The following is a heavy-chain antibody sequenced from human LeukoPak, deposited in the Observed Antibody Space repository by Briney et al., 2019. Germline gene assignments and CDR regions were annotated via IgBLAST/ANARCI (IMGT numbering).Heavy chain of an antibody. V-gene: IGHV1-18*01. Sequence: KFQGRVTITRDTSTSTAYMELRSLRSDDTAVYYCARDKYYYDSSGLVGMDVWGQGTTVTVSS. CDR3: ARDKYYYDSSGLVGMDV. D-gene: IGHD3-22*01. J-gene: IGHJ6*02.